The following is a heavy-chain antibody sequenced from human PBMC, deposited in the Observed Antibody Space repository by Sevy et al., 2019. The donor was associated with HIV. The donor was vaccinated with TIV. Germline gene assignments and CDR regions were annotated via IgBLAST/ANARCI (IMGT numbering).Heavy chain of an antibody. V-gene: IGHV4-39*01. CDR1: SGSISSSSYY. CDR3: ARVVYGDYVNYFDP. J-gene: IGHJ5*02. Sequence: SEILSLTCSVSSGSISSSSYYWGWIRQPPGKGLEWIGTIYYSGSTYYSPSLKSRVSISVDTSKNQFSLKLISVTAADTAVYYCARVVYGDYVNYFDPWGQGTLVTVSS. CDR2: IYYSGST. D-gene: IGHD4-17*01.